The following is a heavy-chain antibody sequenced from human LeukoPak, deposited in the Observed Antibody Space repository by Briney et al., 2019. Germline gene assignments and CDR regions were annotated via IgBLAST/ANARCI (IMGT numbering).Heavy chain of an antibody. CDR1: GFTVSSDS. V-gene: IGHV3-53*01. J-gene: IGHJ3*02. D-gene: IGHD5-18*01. CDR3: ARDTSDTDDSFDI. Sequence: GGSLRLSCTVSGFTVSSDSMSWVRQAPGKGLEWVSFIYSGGSTHYSDSVKGRFTISRDNSKNTLYLQMNSLRAEDTAVYYCARDTSDTDDSFDIWGQGTMVTVSS. CDR2: IYSGGST.